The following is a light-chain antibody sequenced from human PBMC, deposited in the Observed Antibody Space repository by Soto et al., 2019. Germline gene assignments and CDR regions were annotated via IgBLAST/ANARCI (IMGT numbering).Light chain of an antibody. CDR1: SSDVGGYNY. J-gene: IGLJ1*01. CDR3: CLYAGSPRYV. V-gene: IGLV2-11*01. CDR2: DVS. Sequence: QSALTQPRSVSGSPGQSVTISCTGTSSDVGGYNYVSWYQQHPGKVPKVMIYDVSERPSGVPDRFSGSKSGNTASLTISGLQAEDEADYYCCLYAGSPRYVFGTGTKLIVL.